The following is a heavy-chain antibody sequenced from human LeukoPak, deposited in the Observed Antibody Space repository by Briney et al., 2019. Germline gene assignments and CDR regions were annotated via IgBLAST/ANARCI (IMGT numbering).Heavy chain of an antibody. D-gene: IGHD1-26*01. CDR3: ARRELLDAFDI. J-gene: IGHJ3*02. V-gene: IGHV4-61*02. Sequence: PSHTLSLTRTVSGGSISSGSYYWRWIRQPAGKGLEWIGRIYTSGSTNYNPSLKSRVTISVDTSKNQFSLKLSSVTAADTAVYYCARRELLDAFDIWGQGTMVTVSS. CDR1: GGSISSGSYY. CDR2: IYTSGST.